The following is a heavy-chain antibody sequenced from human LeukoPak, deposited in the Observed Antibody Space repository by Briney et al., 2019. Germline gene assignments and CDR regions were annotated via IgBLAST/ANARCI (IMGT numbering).Heavy chain of an antibody. CDR3: VLGTNYYFDY. V-gene: IGHV1-2*02. CDR1: GYTFTGYY. D-gene: IGHD1-26*01. Sequence: ASVKVSCKASGYTFTGYYMHWVRQAPGQGLEWMGWINPNSGDTNYAQKLQGRVTMTTDTSTSTAYMELRSLRSDDTAVYYCVLGTNYYFDYWGQGTLVTVSS. J-gene: IGHJ4*02. CDR2: INPNSGDT.